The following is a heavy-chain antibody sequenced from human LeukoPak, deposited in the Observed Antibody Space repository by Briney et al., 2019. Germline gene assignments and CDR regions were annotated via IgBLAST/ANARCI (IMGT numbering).Heavy chain of an antibody. D-gene: IGHD3-3*01. V-gene: IGHV4-34*01. CDR2: INHSGST. J-gene: IGHJ4*02. CDR3: ARGDDFWSVKDY. Sequence: SETLSLTCAVYGGSFSGYYWSWIRQPPGKGLEWIGEINHSGSTNYNPSLKSRVTISVDTSKNQFSLKLSSVTAADTAVYYCARGDDFWSVKDYWGQGTLVTVSP. CDR1: GGSFSGYY.